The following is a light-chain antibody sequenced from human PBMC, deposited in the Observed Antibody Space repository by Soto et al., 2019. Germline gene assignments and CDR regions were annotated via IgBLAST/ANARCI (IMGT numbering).Light chain of an antibody. CDR2: DAS. CDR1: QSISSW. V-gene: IGKV1-5*01. Sequence: DIQMTQSPSTLSASVGDRVTITCRASQSISSWLAWYQQKPGKAPKLLIYDASSLESGVPSRFSGSGPGTEFTLTISSLQPDDFATYYCQQYTSYLYTFGQGTKLEIK. CDR3: QQYTSYLYT. J-gene: IGKJ2*01.